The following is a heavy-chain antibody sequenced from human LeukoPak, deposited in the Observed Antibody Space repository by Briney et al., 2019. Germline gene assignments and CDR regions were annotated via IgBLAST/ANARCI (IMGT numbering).Heavy chain of an antibody. J-gene: IGHJ4*02. CDR2: IYNGGST. D-gene: IGHD3-9*01. V-gene: IGHV3-53*01. CDR3: ARNSLRYFDY. CDR1: GFTFDDYA. Sequence: GGSLRLSCAASGFTFDDYAMHWVRQAPGKGLEWVSVIYNGGSTYYADSVKGRFTISRDNSKNTLYLQMNSLRAEDTAVYYCARNSLRYFDYWGQGTLVTVSS.